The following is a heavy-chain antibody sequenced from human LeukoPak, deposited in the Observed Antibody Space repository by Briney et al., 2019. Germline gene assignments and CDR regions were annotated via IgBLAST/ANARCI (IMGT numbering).Heavy chain of an antibody. Sequence: GGSLRLSCAASGFTFSSYGMHWVRQAPGKGLEWVAVIWYDGSNKYYADSVKGRFTISRDNSKNTLYLQMNSLRAEDTAVYYCARELALYCSSTSCSYFDYWGQGTLVTVSS. V-gene: IGHV3-33*01. CDR2: IWYDGSNK. D-gene: IGHD2-2*01. CDR1: GFTFSSYG. J-gene: IGHJ4*02. CDR3: ARELALYCSSTSCSYFDY.